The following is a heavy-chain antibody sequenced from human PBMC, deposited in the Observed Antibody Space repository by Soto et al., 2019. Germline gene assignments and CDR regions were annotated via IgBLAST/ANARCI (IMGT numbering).Heavy chain of an antibody. CDR3: ASDLLSFKYYVRSGYSEPWRAFDI. J-gene: IGHJ3*02. V-gene: IGHV4-61*01. Sequence: PSETLPLTCTASGGSVSSGSYYRSWCRLPPGKGLEGIGHLYYSGSTNYNHSLKSRVPISVDTSKNQFSLKLSSVTAADTAVYYCASDLLSFKYYVRSGYSEPWRAFDICGQGTMVTASS. D-gene: IGHD3-22*01. CDR1: GGSVSSGSYY. CDR2: LYYSGST.